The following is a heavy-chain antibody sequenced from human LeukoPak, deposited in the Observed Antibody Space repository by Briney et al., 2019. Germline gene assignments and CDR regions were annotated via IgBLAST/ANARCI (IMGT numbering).Heavy chain of an antibody. D-gene: IGHD6-19*01. Sequence: SETLSLTCTVSGASVSSYYWTWIRQPPGKGLEWIGYIHYSGSTRYNPSLQSRVTISLDTSRTQFSLRLNSVSAADTAVYYCARDPGVSRGWFDYWGQGDLVTVSS. J-gene: IGHJ4*02. CDR2: IHYSGST. V-gene: IGHV4-59*02. CDR1: GASVSSYY. CDR3: ARDPGVSRGWFDY.